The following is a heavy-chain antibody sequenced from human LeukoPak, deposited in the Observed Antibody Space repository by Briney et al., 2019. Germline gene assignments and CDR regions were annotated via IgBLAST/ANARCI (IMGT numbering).Heavy chain of an antibody. CDR1: GGTFGSYA. CDR2: IIPIFGTA. J-gene: IGHJ4*02. V-gene: IGHV1-69*05. Sequence: ASVKVSCKASGGTFGSYAISWVRQAPGQGLEWMGGIIPIFGTANYAQKFQGRVTITTDESTSTAYMELSSLRSEDTAVYYCARLSYCSGGSCYESDYWGQGTLVTVSS. D-gene: IGHD2-15*01. CDR3: ARLSYCSGGSCYESDY.